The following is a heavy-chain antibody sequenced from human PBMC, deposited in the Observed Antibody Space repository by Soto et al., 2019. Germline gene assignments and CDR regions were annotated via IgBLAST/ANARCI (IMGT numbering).Heavy chain of an antibody. Sequence: SETLSLTCTVSGGSISSYYWSWIRQPPGKGLEWIGYIYYSGSTNYNPSLKSRVTISVDTSKNQFSLKLSSVTAADTAVYYCARVTPGDGRFDYWGQGTLVTVSS. V-gene: IGHV4-59*01. CDR2: IYYSGST. CDR1: GGSISSYY. D-gene: IGHD4-17*01. J-gene: IGHJ4*02. CDR3: ARVTPGDGRFDY.